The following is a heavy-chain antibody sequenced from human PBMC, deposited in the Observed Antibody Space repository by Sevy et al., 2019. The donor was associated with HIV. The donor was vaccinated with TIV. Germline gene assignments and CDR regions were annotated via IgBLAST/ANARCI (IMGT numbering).Heavy chain of an antibody. CDR1: GYTLTGFS. D-gene: IGHD3-22*01. CDR2: FDPEDDET. V-gene: IGHV1-24*01. J-gene: IGHJ4*02. CDR3: ATTKDYYDSSAYPFDY. Sequence: ASVKVSCKVSGYTLTGFSMHWVRQAPGKGLEWMATFDPEDDETIHAQKFQGRVTMTEDTSTDTAYMELSSLRSEDTAVYYCATTKDYYDSSAYPFDYWGQGTLVTVSS.